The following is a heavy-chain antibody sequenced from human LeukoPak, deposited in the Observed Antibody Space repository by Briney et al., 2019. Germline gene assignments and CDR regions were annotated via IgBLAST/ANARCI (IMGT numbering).Heavy chain of an antibody. Sequence: GGSLRLSCAASGFTFSSYAMSWVRQAPGKGLEWVSAISGSGGSTYYADSVKGRFTISRDNSKNTLYLQMNSLRAEDTAVYYCAKHTDFAWFYRGWYFDYWGQGTLVTVSS. V-gene: IGHV3-23*01. CDR1: GFTFSSYA. J-gene: IGHJ4*02. CDR3: AKHTDFAWFYRGWYFDY. CDR2: ISGSGGST. D-gene: IGHD3-9*01.